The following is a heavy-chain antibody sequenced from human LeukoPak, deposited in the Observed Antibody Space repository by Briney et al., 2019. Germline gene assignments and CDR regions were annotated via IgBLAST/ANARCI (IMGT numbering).Heavy chain of an antibody. J-gene: IGHJ3*02. V-gene: IGHV4-31*03. D-gene: IGHD3-10*01. Sequence: PSRTLSLTCTVSGGSISSGGYYWSWIRQHPGKGLEWVGYIYYSGSTYYNPSLKSRVTISVDTSKNQFSLKLSSVTAADTAVYYCARGYVSGSANAFDIWGQGTMVTVSS. CDR3: ARGYVSGSANAFDI. CDR2: IYYSGST. CDR1: GGSISSGGYY.